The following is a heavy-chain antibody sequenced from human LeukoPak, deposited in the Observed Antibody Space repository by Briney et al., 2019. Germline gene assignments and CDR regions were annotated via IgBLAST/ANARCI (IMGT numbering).Heavy chain of an antibody. CDR2: INPNSGGT. Sequence: ASVKVSCKASGYTFTGYYMHWVRQAPGQGLEWMGRINPNSGGTNYAQKFQGRVTMTRDTSISTAYMELSRLRSDDTAVYYCARDRHYDFWNGYSISDAFDYWGQGTLVTVSS. J-gene: IGHJ4*02. V-gene: IGHV1-2*06. CDR3: ARDRHYDFWNGYSISDAFDY. CDR1: GYTFTGYY. D-gene: IGHD3-3*01.